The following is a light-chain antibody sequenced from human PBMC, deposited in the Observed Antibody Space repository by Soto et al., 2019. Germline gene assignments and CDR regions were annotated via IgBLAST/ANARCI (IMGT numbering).Light chain of an antibody. Sequence: TGLTLSPGTLSLSPGERATLSCRASQSVSSSYLAWYQQKPGQAPRLLIYGASSRANGIPDRFSGSGSGTDFTLTISRLEPEDFAVYYCQQYGSSPLTFGGGTKVDIK. V-gene: IGKV3-20*01. CDR3: QQYGSSPLT. CDR2: GAS. J-gene: IGKJ4*01. CDR1: QSVSSSY.